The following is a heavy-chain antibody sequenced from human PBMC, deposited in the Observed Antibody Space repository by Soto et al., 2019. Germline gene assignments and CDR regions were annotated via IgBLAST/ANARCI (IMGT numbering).Heavy chain of an antibody. J-gene: IGHJ6*02. CDR2: INHSGST. CDR3: ARGRDCSRGSCYRAQPNYYYYYGMDV. V-gene: IGHV4-34*01. D-gene: IGHD2-15*01. Sequence: LSLTCAVYGGSFSGYYWSWIRQPPGKGLEWIGEINHSGSTNYNPSLKSRVTITVDTSKNQFSLKLSSVTAADTAVYYCARGRDCSRGSCYRAQPNYYYYYGMDVWGQGTTVTVSS. CDR1: GGSFSGYY.